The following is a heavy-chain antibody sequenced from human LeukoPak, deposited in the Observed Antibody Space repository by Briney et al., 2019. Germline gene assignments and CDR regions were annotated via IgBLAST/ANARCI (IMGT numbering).Heavy chain of an antibody. CDR2: IYSTGNT. CDR1: GGSISSSSYY. V-gene: IGHV4-39*01. Sequence: SETLSLTCTVSGGSISSSSYYWGWIRQSPGKGLEWIASIYSTGNTYFNPSFKSRVTISVDTSKNQFSLNMHSVTAADTAVYYCARQSGDILTGYSTLPYYYYYMDVWGKGTTVTISS. D-gene: IGHD3-9*01. J-gene: IGHJ6*03. CDR3: ARQSGDILTGYSTLPYYYYYMDV.